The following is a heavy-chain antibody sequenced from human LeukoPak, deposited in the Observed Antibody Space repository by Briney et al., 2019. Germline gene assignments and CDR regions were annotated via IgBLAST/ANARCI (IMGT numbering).Heavy chain of an antibody. J-gene: IGHJ4*02. CDR3: AKHSGSLRAFDY. D-gene: IGHD1-26*01. CDR1: GFTVSSNH. CDR2: IYSGGST. Sequence: GGSLRLSCAASGFTVSSNHMSWVRQAPGKGLEWVSFIYSGGSTYYADSVKGRFTISRDNSNNTLYLQMNSLRAEDTAVYYCAKHSGSLRAFDYWGQGTLVTVSS. V-gene: IGHV3-53*01.